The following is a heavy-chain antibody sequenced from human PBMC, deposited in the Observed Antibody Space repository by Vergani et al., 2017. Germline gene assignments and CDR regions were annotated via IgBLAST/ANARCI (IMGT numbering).Heavy chain of an antibody. J-gene: IGHJ4*02. CDR3: ARGRTPEMATIGHYFDY. CDR2: IYYSGST. D-gene: IGHD5-24*01. CDR1: GGSISSGVYY. V-gene: IGHV4-61*08. Sequence: QVQLQESGPGLVKPSQTLSLTCTVSGGSISSGVYYWSWIRQHPGKGLEWIGYIYYSGSTNYNPSLKSRVTISVDTSKNQFSLKLSSVTAADTAVYYCARGRTPEMATIGHYFDYWGQGTLVTVSS.